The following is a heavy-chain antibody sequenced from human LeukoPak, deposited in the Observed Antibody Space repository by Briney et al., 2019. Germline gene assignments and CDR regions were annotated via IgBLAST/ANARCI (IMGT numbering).Heavy chain of an antibody. CDR2: MSYDGNHK. CDR1: GFTFSHYG. V-gene: IGHV3-30*18. Sequence: PGGSLRLSCAATGFTFSHYGIHWVRQAPGKGLEWVAVMSYDGNHKLYADSVKGRFIVSRNNSKNTLDLQMNSLRPEDSGIYYCAKDPRSYYSYTFGSLDYGGQETLVPVSS. CDR3: AKDPRSYYSYTFGSLDY. J-gene: IGHJ4*02. D-gene: IGHD3-10*01.